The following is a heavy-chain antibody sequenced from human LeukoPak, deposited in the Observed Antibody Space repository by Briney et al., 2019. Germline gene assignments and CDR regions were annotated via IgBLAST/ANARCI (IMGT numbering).Heavy chain of an antibody. Sequence: SETLSLTRTVSGGSFRRYYWSWIRQPPGKGLEWIGSIYYSGSTNYNPSLKSRVTMSVDTSKNQFSLKLSSVTAADTAVYYCVSTAYNDFWSGRPGYFDYWGQGALVTVSS. D-gene: IGHD3-3*01. CDR3: VSTAYNDFWSGRPGYFDY. J-gene: IGHJ4*02. V-gene: IGHV4-59*12. CDR1: GGSFRRYY. CDR2: IYYSGST.